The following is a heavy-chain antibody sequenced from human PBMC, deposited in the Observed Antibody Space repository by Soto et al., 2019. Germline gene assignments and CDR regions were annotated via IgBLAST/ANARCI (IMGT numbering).Heavy chain of an antibody. CDR3: ARDQVPSLGNYYYYGMDV. CDR2: ISAYNGNT. CDR1: GHTFTSYG. J-gene: IGHJ6*02. V-gene: IGHV1-18*01. D-gene: IGHD7-27*01. Sequence: ASVKVSCKASGHTFTSYGISWVRQAPGQGLEWMGWISAYNGNTNYAQKQQGRVTMTTDTSTSTAYMELRILISYVTSVYYFARDQVPSLGNYYYYGMDVWGQGTTVTVSS.